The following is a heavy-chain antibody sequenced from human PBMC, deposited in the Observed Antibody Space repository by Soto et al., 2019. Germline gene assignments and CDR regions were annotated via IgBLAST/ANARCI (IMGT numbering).Heavy chain of an antibody. V-gene: IGHV3-30*18. CDR3: AKVRTTGTQGLVYGLDV. CDR2: ISFDGRDK. CDR1: GFTFNRYG. J-gene: IGHJ6*01. Sequence: QMQLVESGGGVVQPGRSLRLSCVASGFTFNRYGMHWVRQAPGKGLEWVAIISFDGRDKFYLDSVKGRFTLSRDNSKNTMFLQMNNLRSEDTAVYYCAKVRTTGTQGLVYGLDVWGQGTTVTVSS. D-gene: IGHD4-4*01.